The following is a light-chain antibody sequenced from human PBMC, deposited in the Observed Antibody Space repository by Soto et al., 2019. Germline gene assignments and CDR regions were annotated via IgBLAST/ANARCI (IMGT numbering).Light chain of an antibody. CDR3: QQYNSYPFT. V-gene: IGKV1-5*01. CDR2: DAS. J-gene: IGKJ3*01. CDR1: QDISSW. Sequence: DIPMTQSPSTLSTSVGDRVTITCRASQDISSWLAWYQQKPGKAPKLLIFDASTLESGVPSRFSGSGSGTDVTLTISSLRPDDFATYYCQQYNSYPFTFGPGTKVDIK.